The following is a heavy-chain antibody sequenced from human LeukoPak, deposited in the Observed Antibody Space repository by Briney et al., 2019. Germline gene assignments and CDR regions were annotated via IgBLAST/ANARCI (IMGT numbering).Heavy chain of an antibody. D-gene: IGHD2-2*02. CDR1: GFTVSSNF. V-gene: IGHV3-66*02. Sequence: GSLRLSCAASGFTVSSNFMSWVRQAPGKGLEWVSVIYSGGDTYYADSVKGRFTISRDNSKNTLYLQMNSLRAEDTAVYYCARDFCSSARCNIRWFDPWGQGTLVTVSS. CDR3: ARDFCSSARCNIRWFDP. CDR2: IYSGGDT. J-gene: IGHJ5*02.